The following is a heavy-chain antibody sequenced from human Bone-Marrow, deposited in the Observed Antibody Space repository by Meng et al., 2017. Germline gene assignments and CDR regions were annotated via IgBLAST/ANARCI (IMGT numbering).Heavy chain of an antibody. Sequence: KVSCKGSGYSFTSYWIGWVRQMPGKGLEWMGIIYPGDSDTRYSPSFQGQVTISADKSISTAYLQWSSLKASDTAMYYCARLIGYCGGDCYRQSDAFDIWGQGTMVTVSS. CDR1: GYSFTSYW. V-gene: IGHV5-51*01. J-gene: IGHJ3*02. CDR3: ARLIGYCGGDCYRQSDAFDI. D-gene: IGHD2-21*02. CDR2: IYPGDSDT.